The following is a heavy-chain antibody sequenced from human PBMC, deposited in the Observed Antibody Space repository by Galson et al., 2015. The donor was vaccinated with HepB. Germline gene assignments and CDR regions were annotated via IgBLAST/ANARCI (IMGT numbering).Heavy chain of an antibody. D-gene: IGHD1-14*01. V-gene: IGHV3-15*05. Sequence: SLRLSCAASGFPFSNAWMIWVRQAPGKGLEWVGRIKSKTDGRTTDYAAPVKGRFTISRDDSKNTLYLQMHSLKIEDTAVYYCAIPTAFWGQGSLVTVSS. J-gene: IGHJ4*02. CDR1: GFPFSNAW. CDR2: IKSKTDGRTT. CDR3: AIPTAF.